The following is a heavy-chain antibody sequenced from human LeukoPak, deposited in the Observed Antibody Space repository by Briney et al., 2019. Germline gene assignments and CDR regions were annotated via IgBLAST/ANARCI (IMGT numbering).Heavy chain of an antibody. J-gene: IGHJ5*02. CDR3: ARDPQWLVHIWLDP. V-gene: IGHV3-7*01. Sequence: GGSLRLSCAASGFIFSSSWMSWVRQAPGKGLEWVANIKYDGSQTSYVYSVKGRFTISRDNAKNSLYLQMNSLRAEDTAVYYCARDPQWLVHIWLDPWGQGTLVTVSS. D-gene: IGHD6-19*01. CDR1: GFIFSSSW. CDR2: IKYDGSQT.